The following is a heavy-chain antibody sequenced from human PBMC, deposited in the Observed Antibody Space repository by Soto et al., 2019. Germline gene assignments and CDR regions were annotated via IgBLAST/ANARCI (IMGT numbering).Heavy chain of an antibody. J-gene: IGHJ5*02. CDR3: ARSCCGEQNWFDP. CDR2: IYGDGTTT. D-gene: IGHD4-17*01. Sequence: PGGSLRLSCAASGGTCSGYWMHWVRRVPGKGLVWVSRIYGDGTTTTYADSVQGRFTISRDTGKNTVYLQMNSLRVDDTGVYFCARSCCGEQNWFDPWGQGTLVTVSS. CDR1: GGTCSGYW. V-gene: IGHV3-74*01.